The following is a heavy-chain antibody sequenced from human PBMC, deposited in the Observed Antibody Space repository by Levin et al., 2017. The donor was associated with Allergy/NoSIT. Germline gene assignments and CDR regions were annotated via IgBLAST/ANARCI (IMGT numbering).Heavy chain of an antibody. CDR3: AREQRNDGDYGGLDY. J-gene: IGHJ4*02. CDR2: ISYDGSNK. D-gene: IGHD4-17*01. Sequence: SCAASGFTFSSYAMHWVRQAPGKGLEWVAVISYDGSNKYYADSVKGRFTISRDNSKNTLYLQMNSLRAEDTAVYYCAREQRNDGDYGGLDYWGQGPLVTVSS. V-gene: IGHV3-30*04. CDR1: GFTFSSYA.